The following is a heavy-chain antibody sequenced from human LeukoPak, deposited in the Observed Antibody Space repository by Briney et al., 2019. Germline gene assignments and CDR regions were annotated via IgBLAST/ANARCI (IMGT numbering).Heavy chain of an antibody. D-gene: IGHD3-22*01. CDR2: INHSGST. CDR1: GGSFSGYY. V-gene: IGHV4-34*01. CDR3: ASYYYDSSGYYLFDY. Sequence: SETLSLTCAVYGGSFSGYYWSWIRQPPGKGLEWIGEINHSGSTNYNPSLKSRVTISVDTSKNQFSLKLSSVTAADTAVYYCASYYYDSSGYYLFDYWGQRTLVTVSS. J-gene: IGHJ4*02.